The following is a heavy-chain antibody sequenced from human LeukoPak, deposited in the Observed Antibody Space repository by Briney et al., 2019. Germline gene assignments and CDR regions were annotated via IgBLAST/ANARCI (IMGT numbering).Heavy chain of an antibody. Sequence: PWRSLRLSCAASGFTFSSYGMHWVRQAPGKGLEWVAVISYDGSNKYYADSVKGRFTISRDNSKNTLYLQMNSLRAEDTAVYYCATVVPAARPDYWGQGTLVTVSS. V-gene: IGHV3-30*03. CDR3: ATVVPAARPDY. CDR2: ISYDGSNK. D-gene: IGHD2-2*01. J-gene: IGHJ4*02. CDR1: GFTFSSYG.